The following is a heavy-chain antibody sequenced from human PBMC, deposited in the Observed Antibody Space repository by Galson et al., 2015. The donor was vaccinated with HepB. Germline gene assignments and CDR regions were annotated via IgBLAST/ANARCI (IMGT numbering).Heavy chain of an antibody. D-gene: IGHD3-10*01. V-gene: IGHV4-30-2*01. CDR3: ASTGAPWFGEGDRGRIDI. CDR2: IYHSGST. CDR1: GGSISSGGYS. J-gene: IGHJ3*02. Sequence: TLSLTCAVSGGSISSGGYSWSWIRQPPGKGLEWIGYIYHSGSTYYNPSLKSRVTISVDRSKNQFSLKLSSVTAADTAVYYCASTGAPWFGEGDRGRIDIWGQGTMVTVSS.